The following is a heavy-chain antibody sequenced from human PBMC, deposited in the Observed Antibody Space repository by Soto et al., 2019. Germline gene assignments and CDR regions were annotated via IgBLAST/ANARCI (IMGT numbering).Heavy chain of an antibody. J-gene: IGHJ4*02. CDR3: ARQGGEYNTMSDY. V-gene: IGHV5-51*01. Sequence: EVQLAQSGAEVKEPGESLKISCKGSGYTFSKYWIGWVRQTPGKGLEWMGMIYPGDSDARYSPSFEGQVTFSAGKSINTAYLQWSSLKASDTAMYYCARQGGEYNTMSDYWGQGTLVTVSS. CDR1: GYTFSKYW. CDR2: IYPGDSDA. D-gene: IGHD3-10*01.